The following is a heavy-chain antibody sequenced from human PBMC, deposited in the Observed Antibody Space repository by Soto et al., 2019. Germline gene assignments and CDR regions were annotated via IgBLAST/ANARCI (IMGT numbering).Heavy chain of an antibody. Sequence: ASVKVSCKASGYTFTSYDINWVRQATGQGLEWMGWMNPNSGNTGYAQKFQGRVTMTRNTSISTAYMELSSLRSEDTAVYYCARGPKVTTDFDYWGQGTLVTVSS. CDR2: MNPNSGNT. CDR1: GYTFTSYD. CDR3: ARGPKVTTDFDY. D-gene: IGHD4-4*01. J-gene: IGHJ4*02. V-gene: IGHV1-8*01.